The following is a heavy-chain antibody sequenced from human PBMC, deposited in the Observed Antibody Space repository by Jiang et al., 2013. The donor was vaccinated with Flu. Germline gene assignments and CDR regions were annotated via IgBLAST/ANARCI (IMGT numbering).Heavy chain of an antibody. CDR1: GFTFSSYW. Sequence: GLVQPGGSLRLSCAASGFTFSSYWMHWVRQAPGKGLVWVSRINSDGSTTNYADSVKGRITISRDNAKNTVYLQTNSLRAEDTAVYYCARGFRGGWFFDYWGQGTLVTVSS. D-gene: IGHD2-15*01. V-gene: IGHV3-74*01. CDR3: ARGFRGGWFFDY. J-gene: IGHJ4*02. CDR2: INSDGSTT.